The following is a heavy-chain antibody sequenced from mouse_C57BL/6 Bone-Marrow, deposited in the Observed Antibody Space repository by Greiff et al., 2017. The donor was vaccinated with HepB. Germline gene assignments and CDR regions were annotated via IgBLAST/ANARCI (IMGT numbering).Heavy chain of an antibody. CDR2: ISGGGGNT. CDR3: ATLYYGSSIHWYFDV. CDR1: GFTFSSYT. V-gene: IGHV5-9*01. Sequence: EVKLMESGGGLVKPGGSLKLSCAASGFTFSSYTMSWVRQTPEKRLEWVATISGGGGNTYYPDSVKGRFTISRDNAKNTLYLQMSSLRSEDTALYYCATLYYGSSIHWYFDVWGTGTTVTVSS. J-gene: IGHJ1*03. D-gene: IGHD1-1*01.